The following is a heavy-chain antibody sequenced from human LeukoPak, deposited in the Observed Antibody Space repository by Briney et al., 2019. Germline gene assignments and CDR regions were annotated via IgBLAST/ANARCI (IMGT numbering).Heavy chain of an antibody. V-gene: IGHV4-38-2*01. D-gene: IGHD3-22*01. Sequence: PSETLSLTCAVSGYSISSGYYWGWIRQPPGKRLEWIGSIYYSGSTHYNPSLKSGVTISVDTSKNQFSLRLSSVTAADTAVYYCASNDSSGYFDYWGQGTLVTVSS. CDR3: ASNDSSGYFDY. J-gene: IGHJ4*02. CDR2: IYYSGST. CDR1: GYSISSGYY.